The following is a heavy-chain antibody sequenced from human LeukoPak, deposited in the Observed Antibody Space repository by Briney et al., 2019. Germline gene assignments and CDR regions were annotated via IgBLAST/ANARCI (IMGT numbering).Heavy chain of an antibody. Sequence: GGSLRLSCAASGFTFSSYAMHWVRQAPGKGLEWAAFIRYDGSNKYYADSVKGRFTISRDNSKNTLYLQMNSLRAADTAVYYCAKDPTHYRVWDDYDSTVLSYWGQGTLVTVSS. CDR2: IRYDGSNK. J-gene: IGHJ4*02. V-gene: IGHV3-30*02. CDR3: AKDPTHYRVWDDYDSTVLSY. CDR1: GFTFSSYA. D-gene: IGHD3-22*01.